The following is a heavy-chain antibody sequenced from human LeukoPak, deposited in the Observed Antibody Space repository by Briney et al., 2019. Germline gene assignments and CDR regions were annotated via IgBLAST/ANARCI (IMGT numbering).Heavy chain of an antibody. J-gene: IGHJ4*02. CDR1: GGSINISY. Sequence: SETLSLTCTVSGGSINISYWSWIRQPPGKGLEWIGYIYHRGSTNYNPSLKSRVTISVDTSKNQYSLNLSSVTAADTALYYCARRGFNDYFDYWGQGTLVTVSS. CDR3: ARRGFNDYFDY. D-gene: IGHD2-15*01. V-gene: IGHV4-59*08. CDR2: IYHRGST.